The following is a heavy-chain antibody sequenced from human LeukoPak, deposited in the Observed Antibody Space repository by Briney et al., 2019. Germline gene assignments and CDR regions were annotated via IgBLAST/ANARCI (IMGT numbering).Heavy chain of an antibody. V-gene: IGHV1-2*02. D-gene: IGHD6-19*01. Sequence: ASVKVSCKASGYTFTGHYMHWVRQAPGQGLEWMGWINPNNGGTNYAQKLQGRVTMSTDTSTGTAYMELRSLRSDDTAVYYCARRVAVARRDAFDIWGQGTMVTVSS. CDR1: GYTFTGHY. CDR2: INPNNGGT. CDR3: ARRVAVARRDAFDI. J-gene: IGHJ3*02.